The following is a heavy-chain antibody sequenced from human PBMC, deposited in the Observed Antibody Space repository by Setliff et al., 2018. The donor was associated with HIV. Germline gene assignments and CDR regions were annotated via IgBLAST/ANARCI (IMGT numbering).Heavy chain of an antibody. D-gene: IGHD2-8*01. CDR1: GYTFTAYY. V-gene: IGHV1-2*06. CDR3: ASKVHCTNGVCLDAFDI. Sequence: VASVKVSCKASGYTFTAYYIHWVRQAPGQGLEWMGRINPNSGSTNYAQNFQGGVTMTRDTSISTAYMELSRLRSDDTAVYYCASKVHCTNGVCLDAFDIWGQGTMVTVSS. J-gene: IGHJ3*02. CDR2: INPNSGST.